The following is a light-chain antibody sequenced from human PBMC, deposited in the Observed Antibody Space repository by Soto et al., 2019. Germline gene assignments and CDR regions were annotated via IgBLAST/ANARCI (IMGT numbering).Light chain of an antibody. CDR3: QHYGSSPPLT. V-gene: IGKV3-20*01. CDR1: QSVSSTF. Sequence: EFVLTQSPGTLSLSPGERATLSCRASQSVSSTFLAWYQQKPGQPPRLLIYGASTRGTGIPDRFSGSGSGTVFTITISRLEPEDFAVYYCQHYGSSPPLTFGGGTKVEI. J-gene: IGKJ4*01. CDR2: GAS.